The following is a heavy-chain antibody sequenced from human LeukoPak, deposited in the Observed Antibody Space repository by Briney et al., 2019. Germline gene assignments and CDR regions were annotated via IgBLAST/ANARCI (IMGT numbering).Heavy chain of an antibody. CDR2: ISGSGGST. Sequence: GGSLRLSCAASGVTFSSYAMSRVRQTPGKGLEWVSVISGSGGSTDYADSVKGRFTISRDNSENTLYVQMNSLRAEDTAVYYCAKGSTMYTAYYFDYWGQGTLVTVSS. D-gene: IGHD3-10*02. CDR3: AKGSTMYTAYYFDY. J-gene: IGHJ4*02. V-gene: IGHV3-23*01. CDR1: GVTFSSYA.